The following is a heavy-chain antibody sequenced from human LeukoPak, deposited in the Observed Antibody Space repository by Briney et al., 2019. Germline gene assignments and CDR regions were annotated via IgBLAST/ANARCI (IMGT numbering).Heavy chain of an antibody. J-gene: IGHJ1*01. V-gene: IGHV3-30*03. CDR1: GFTFSSYG. CDR3: ARGYSSGWSAYFQH. CDR2: ISYDGGNK. Sequence: GGSLRLSCAASGFTFSSYGMHWVRQAPGKGLEWVAVISYDGGNKYYADSVKGRFTISRDNSKNTLYLQMNSLRAEDTAVYYCARGYSSGWSAYFQHWGQGTLVT. D-gene: IGHD6-19*01.